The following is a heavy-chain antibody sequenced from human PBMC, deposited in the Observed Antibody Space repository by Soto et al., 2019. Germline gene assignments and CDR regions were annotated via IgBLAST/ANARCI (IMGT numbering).Heavy chain of an antibody. J-gene: IGHJ6*02. V-gene: IGHV1-3*01. CDR2: INAGNGDT. D-gene: IGHD3-22*01. CDR3: ARDQDPYYYDSSGYYGSVYYYGMAV. CDR1: GDSFKNYT. Sequence: ASVEVSCEACGDSFKNYTIHWVRQAPGQRLEWMGWINAGNGDTKYSQKFQGRVAITRDTSASTAYMELRSLRSDDTAVYYCARDQDPYYYDSSGYYGSVYYYGMAVWGQGTTVTVS.